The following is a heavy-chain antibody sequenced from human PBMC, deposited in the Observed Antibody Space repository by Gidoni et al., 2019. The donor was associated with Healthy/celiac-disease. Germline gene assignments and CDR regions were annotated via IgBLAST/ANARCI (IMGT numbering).Heavy chain of an antibody. CDR2: ISGSGGST. J-gene: IGHJ3*02. V-gene: IGHV3-23*01. CDR3: AKDSSGSYFPPAAFDI. Sequence: EVPLLESGGGLVQPGGSLRLYCAASGFTFSSYAMSWVRQAPGKGLEWGSAISGSGGSTYYADSVKGRFTISRDNSKNTLYLQMNSLRAEDTAVYYCAKDSSGSYFPPAAFDIWGQGTMVTVSS. CDR1: GFTFSSYA. D-gene: IGHD1-26*01.